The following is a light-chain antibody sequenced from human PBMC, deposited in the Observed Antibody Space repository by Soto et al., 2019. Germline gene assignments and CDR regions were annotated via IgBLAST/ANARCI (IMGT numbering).Light chain of an antibody. J-gene: IGKJ1*01. CDR2: GAS. V-gene: IGKV3-20*01. CDR1: QSVSSSY. Sequence: EIVLTQSPGTLSLSPGERATLYCRASQSVSSSYLAWYQQKPGQAPRLLIYGASSRATGIPDRFSGSGSGTDFTLTISRLEPEDFAVYYCQQYKTFGQGTKVEIK. CDR3: QQYKT.